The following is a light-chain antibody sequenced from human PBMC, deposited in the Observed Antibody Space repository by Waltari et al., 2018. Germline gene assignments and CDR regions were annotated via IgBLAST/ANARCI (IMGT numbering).Light chain of an antibody. V-gene: IGLV7-46*01. CDR1: TGDVTSAHY. CDR3: SVAYSGVFV. Sequence: QAVVTQEPSLTVSQGGTVTLTCGSSTGDVTSAHYPYWFQQKPGQAPRTLIYDTNNQHSWTPGRFSGSLLGGKAALTLSGAQPEDEAEYYCSVAYSGVFVFGTGTKVTVL. CDR2: DTN. J-gene: IGLJ1*01.